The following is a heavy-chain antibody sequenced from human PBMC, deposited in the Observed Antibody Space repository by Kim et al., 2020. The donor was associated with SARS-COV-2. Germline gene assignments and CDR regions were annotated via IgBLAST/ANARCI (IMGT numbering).Heavy chain of an antibody. CDR3: ARASNEVTYYYDSSED. D-gene: IGHD3-22*01. J-gene: IGHJ4*02. Sequence: SVKVSCKASGGTFSSYAISWVRQAPGQGLEWMGRIIPILGIANYAQKFQGRVTITADKSTSTAYMELSSLRSEDTAVYYCARASNEVTYYYDSSEDWGQGTLVNVSS. CDR2: IIPILGIA. CDR1: GGTFSSYA. V-gene: IGHV1-69*04.